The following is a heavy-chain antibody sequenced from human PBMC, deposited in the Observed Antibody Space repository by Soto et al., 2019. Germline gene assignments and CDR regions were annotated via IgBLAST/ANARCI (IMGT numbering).Heavy chain of an antibody. V-gene: IGHV4-39*01. CDR3: ARRKRRITILGVVRTRPYDAFDL. Sequence: SETLSLPCTVSAGSISSSSYSWGWIRQPPATGLEWIGCIYYSTSTYYNPSLKTPDTTSVDTSKTHFSLNLGSVTAADTTADFCARRKRRITILGVVRTRPYDAFDLWGQGTMVTVSS. CDR2: IYYSTST. D-gene: IGHD3-3*01. CDR1: AGSISSSSYS. J-gene: IGHJ3*01.